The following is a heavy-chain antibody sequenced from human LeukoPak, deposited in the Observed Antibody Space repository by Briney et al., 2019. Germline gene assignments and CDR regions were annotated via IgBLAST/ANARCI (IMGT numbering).Heavy chain of an antibody. CDR1: GFTLSSCW. J-gene: IGHJ6*03. V-gene: IGHV3-74*01. CDR2: INSDGSST. Sequence: GGSLRLSCAASGFTLSSCWIHWVRQAPGKGLVWVSRINSDGSSTTYADSVKGRFTISRDNAKNTVYLQMNSLRAEDTAVYYCAKDWGSGSYYYYYYYMDVWGKGTTVTVSS. D-gene: IGHD3-10*01. CDR3: AKDWGSGSYYYYYYYMDV.